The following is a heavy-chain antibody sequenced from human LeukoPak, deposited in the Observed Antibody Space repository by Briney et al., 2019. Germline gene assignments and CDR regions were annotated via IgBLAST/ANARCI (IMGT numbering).Heavy chain of an antibody. CDR1: GFTFSSYS. V-gene: IGHV3-74*01. D-gene: IGHD4-17*01. CDR2: TNNDGSDT. Sequence: GGSLRLSCAASGFTFSSYSMNWVRQAPGKGLVWVSGTNNDGSDTYYADSVKGRFTISRDNAKNTLDLQMNSLRVEDTAVYYCGPLDYGDWGQGTLVTVSS. J-gene: IGHJ4*02. CDR3: GPLDYGD.